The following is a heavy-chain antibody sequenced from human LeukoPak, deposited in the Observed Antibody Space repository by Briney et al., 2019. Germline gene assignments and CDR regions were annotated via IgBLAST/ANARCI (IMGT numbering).Heavy chain of an antibody. CDR3: ARDPSDYDFWSGYHNYFDY. D-gene: IGHD3-3*01. J-gene: IGHJ4*02. Sequence: GGSLRLSCAASGFTFSSCSMNWVRQAPGKGLEWVSSISSSSSYIYYADSVKGRFTISRDNAKNSLYLQMNSLRAEDTAVYYCARDPSDYDFWSGYHNYFDYWGQGTLVTVSS. CDR2: ISSSSSYI. CDR1: GFTFSSCS. V-gene: IGHV3-21*01.